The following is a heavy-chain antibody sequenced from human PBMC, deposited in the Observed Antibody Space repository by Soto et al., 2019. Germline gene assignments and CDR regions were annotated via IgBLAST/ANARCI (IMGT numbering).Heavy chain of an antibody. CDR2: ISAYNGNT. Sequence: SVKVSCKASRYTFTSYGICWVRQAPGQGLEWMGWISAYNGNTNYAQKLQGRVTMTTDTSTSTAYMEPRSLRSDDTAVYYCAKGVPYYYYMDVWGKGTTVTVSS. V-gene: IGHV1-18*01. CDR1: RYTFTSYG. D-gene: IGHD2-8*01. CDR3: AKGVPYYYYMDV. J-gene: IGHJ6*03.